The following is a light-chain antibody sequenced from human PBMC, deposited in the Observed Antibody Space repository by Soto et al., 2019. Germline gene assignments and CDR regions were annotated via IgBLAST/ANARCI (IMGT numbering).Light chain of an antibody. Sequence: EIVLTQSPGTLSLSPGERATLSCRASQSDSSSYLAWYQQKPGQAPRLLIYGASSRATGIPDRFSGSGSGTDFTLTISRLEPEDFAVYYCLQYGSSLWTFGQGTKVEIK. CDR2: GAS. CDR3: LQYGSSLWT. CDR1: QSDSSSY. V-gene: IGKV3-20*01. J-gene: IGKJ1*01.